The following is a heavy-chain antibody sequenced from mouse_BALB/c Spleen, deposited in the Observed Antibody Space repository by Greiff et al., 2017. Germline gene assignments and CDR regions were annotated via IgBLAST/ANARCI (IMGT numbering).Heavy chain of an antibody. D-gene: IGHD2-14*01. CDR2: ISCYNGAT. Sequence: LVKPWASVKISCKASGYSFTGYYLHWVKQSHGKSLQWIGFISCYNGATSYNQKFKGKATFTVDTSSSTAYMQFNSLTSEDSAVYYCARYHRYDDSMDYWGQGTSVTVAS. CDR3: ARYHRYDDSMDY. J-gene: IGHJ4*01. V-gene: IGHV1S34*01. CDR1: GYSFTGYY.